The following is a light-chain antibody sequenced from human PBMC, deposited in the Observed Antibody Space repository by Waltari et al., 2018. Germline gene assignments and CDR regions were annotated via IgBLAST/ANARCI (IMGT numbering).Light chain of an antibody. CDR2: LGS. J-gene: IGKJ5*01. CDR1: QSLLQINGYNS. CDR3: MQALEIPIT. V-gene: IGKV2-28*01. Sequence: IVMTQSPLFLTVTPGEPASISCRSSQSLLQINGYNSLAWYLRKPGQSPQLLIYLGSNRAYGGPDRFSGSGSGTEFTLKISRVEAEDVGIYYCMQALEIPITFGQGTRLEIK.